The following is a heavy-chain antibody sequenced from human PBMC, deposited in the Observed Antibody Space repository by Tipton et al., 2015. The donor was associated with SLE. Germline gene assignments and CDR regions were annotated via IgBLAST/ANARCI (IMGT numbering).Heavy chain of an antibody. D-gene: IGHD3-10*01. CDR2: ISHSEGS. CDR3: ARHPRHITASGTFPKAGSQH. J-gene: IGHJ1*01. V-gene: IGHV4-38-2*01. CDR1: GYSISSGYY. Sequence: TLSLTCDVSGYSISSGYYWGWIRQPPGKGLEWIGTISHSEGSYYNPSLKSCVTMSVNTPKNQFSLKLNSVTAADTAVYYCARHPRHITASGTFPKAGSQHWGQGTLVIVSS.